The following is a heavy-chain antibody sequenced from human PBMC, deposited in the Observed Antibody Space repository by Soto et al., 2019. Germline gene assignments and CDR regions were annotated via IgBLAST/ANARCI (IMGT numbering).Heavy chain of an antibody. D-gene: IGHD3-22*01. J-gene: IGHJ4*02. CDR2: ISTYNGNT. Sequence: QVQLVQSGAEVKKPGASVKVSCKACGYTFITYGVSWVRQAPGQGLDWLGWISTYNGNTRDAERLQGRLTMTTDTTTNTAYMELRNLRSDDTAVYYCARGPTDYYDNSANYFLDYWGQGTLVTVSS. CDR1: GYTFITYG. CDR3: ARGPTDYYDNSANYFLDY. V-gene: IGHV1-18*01.